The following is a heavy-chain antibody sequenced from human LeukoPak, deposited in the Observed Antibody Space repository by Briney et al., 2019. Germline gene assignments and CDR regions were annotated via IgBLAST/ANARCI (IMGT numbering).Heavy chain of an antibody. J-gene: IGHJ4*02. CDR2: INSDGSST. V-gene: IGHV3-74*01. D-gene: IGHD1-1*01. Sequence: GGSLRLSCAASGFTFSSYWMHWVRQAPGKGLVWVSRINSDGSSTSYADSVKGRFTISRDNAKNTLYLQMNSLRAEDTAVYFCARHGHNHFYDYWGQGTLVTVSS. CDR3: ARHGHNHFYDY. CDR1: GFTFSSYW.